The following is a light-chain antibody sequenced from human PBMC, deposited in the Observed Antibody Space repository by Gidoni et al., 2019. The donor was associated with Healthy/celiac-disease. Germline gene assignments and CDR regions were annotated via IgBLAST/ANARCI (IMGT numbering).Light chain of an antibody. J-gene: IGKJ3*01. CDR2: AAS. V-gene: IGKV1-39*01. Sequence: DIQMTQSPSSLSASVGDRVTITCRASQSISSYLNWYQQKPGKAPKLLIYAASSLQSGVQSRFSGSGSGTDFTLTISSLQPEDFATYYCQQSYSTPRFTFGPXTKVDIK. CDR1: QSISSY. CDR3: QQSYSTPRFT.